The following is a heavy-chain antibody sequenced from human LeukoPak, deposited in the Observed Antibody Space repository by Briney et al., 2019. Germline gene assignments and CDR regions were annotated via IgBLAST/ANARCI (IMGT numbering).Heavy chain of an antibody. CDR1: GFTFTKYW. CDR2: INQEGSET. J-gene: IGHJ6*04. V-gene: IGHV3-7*01. Sequence: GGSLRLSCAGSGFTFTKYWMTWVRQGPGKGLEWVANINQEGSETYYVDSVKGRFTISRDNAENSLYLQMNSLRVEDTAVYYCVRGMHVWGKGTTVTVSS. CDR3: VRGMHV.